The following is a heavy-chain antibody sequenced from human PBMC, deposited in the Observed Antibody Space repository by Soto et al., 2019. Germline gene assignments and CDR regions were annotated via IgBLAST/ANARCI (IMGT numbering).Heavy chain of an antibody. D-gene: IGHD1-7*01. CDR1: GFTFTSCA. J-gene: IGHJ4*02. CDR2: ISGTAGNT. V-gene: IGHV3-23*01. Sequence: GGSLRLSCAASGFTFTSCAMSWVRQAPGKGLEWVSAISGTAGNTHHADSVKGRLTISRDISKNTLYLQMNSLRAEDTAVYYCAKGDWDYIAGHFDYWGQGTLVTVSS. CDR3: AKGDWDYIAGHFDY.